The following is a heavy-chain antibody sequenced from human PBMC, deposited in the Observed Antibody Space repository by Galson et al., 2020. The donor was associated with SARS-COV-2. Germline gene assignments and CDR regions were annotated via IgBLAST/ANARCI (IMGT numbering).Heavy chain of an antibody. CDR3: PHKPPGGPVADAFDV. V-gene: IGHV2-5*02. D-gene: IGHD3-10*01. Sequence: KMSGPTLLKPTQTLTLTCNFSGFSLSNTGVGVGWIRQPPGQALEWLALIYWDDDKRYRPSLKSRLTITKDTSKNQVVLTMANMDPVDTGTYYCPHKPPGGPVADAFDVWGRGTMVTVSS. J-gene: IGHJ3*01. CDR2: IYWDDDK. CDR1: GFSLSNTGVG.